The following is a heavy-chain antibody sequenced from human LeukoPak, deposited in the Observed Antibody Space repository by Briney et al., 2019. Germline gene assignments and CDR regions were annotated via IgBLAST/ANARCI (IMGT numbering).Heavy chain of an antibody. CDR1: GYTFTGYY. CDR2: INPNSGGT. J-gene: IGHJ6*03. Sequence: ASVKVSCKASGYTFTGYYMHWVRQAPGQGLEWMGWINPNSGGTNYAQKFQGRVTMTRDTSISTAYMELSRLRSDDTAVYYCARDPEYSSSSFLSGYYYYMDVWGKGTTVTVSS. CDR3: ARDPEYSSSSFLSGYYYYMDV. D-gene: IGHD6-6*01. V-gene: IGHV1-2*02.